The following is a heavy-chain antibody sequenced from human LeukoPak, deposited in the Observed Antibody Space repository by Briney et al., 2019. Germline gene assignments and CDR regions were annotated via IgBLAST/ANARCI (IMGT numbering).Heavy chain of an antibody. Sequence: ASVKVSCKASGYTFTSYGISWVRQAPGQGLEWMGWISAYNGNTNYAQRLQGRVTMTTDTSTSTAYMELRSLRSDDTAVYYCATLDTAMAQFDYWGQGTLVTVSS. CDR1: GYTFTSYG. V-gene: IGHV1-18*01. D-gene: IGHD5-18*01. CDR3: ATLDTAMAQFDY. J-gene: IGHJ4*02. CDR2: ISAYNGNT.